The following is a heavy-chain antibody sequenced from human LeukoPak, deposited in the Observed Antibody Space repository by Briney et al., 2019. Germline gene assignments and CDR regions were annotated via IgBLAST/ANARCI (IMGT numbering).Heavy chain of an antibody. D-gene: IGHD6-13*01. CDR2: IDPSDSYT. Sequence: GESLRILLKGSGYSFTRYWNDWLRQMPGKGLEWMGRIDPSDSYTNYSPSFQGHVTISADKSISTAYLQWSSLKASDTAMYYCARVIAAAGDYWGHRELVTVSS. J-gene: IGHJ4*03. CDR3: ARVIAAAGDY. V-gene: IGHV5-10-1*01. CDR1: GYSFTRYW.